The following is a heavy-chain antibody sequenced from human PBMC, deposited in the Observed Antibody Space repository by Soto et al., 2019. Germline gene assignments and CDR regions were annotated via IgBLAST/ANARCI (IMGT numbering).Heavy chain of an antibody. V-gene: IGHV3-30-3*01. CDR2: ISYDGSNK. CDR1: GFTFSSYA. J-gene: IGHJ6*04. Sequence: GGSLRLSCAASGFTFSSYAMHWVRQAPGKGLEWVAVISYDGSNKYYADSVKGRFTISRDNSKNTLYLQMNSLRAEDTAVYYCAGISGSSCWSYCMDVWGKGITVTVSS. D-gene: IGHD6-19*01. CDR3: AGISGSSCWSYCMDV.